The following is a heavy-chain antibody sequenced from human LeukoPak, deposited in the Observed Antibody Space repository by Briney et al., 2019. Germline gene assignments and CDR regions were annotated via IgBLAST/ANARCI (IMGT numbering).Heavy chain of an antibody. V-gene: IGHV3-30*02. CDR3: AKDQIEHFDWLSNDY. J-gene: IGHJ4*02. D-gene: IGHD3-9*01. CDR1: GITFNTYG. CDR2: IRYNGNDN. Sequence: PGGSLRLSCTASGITFNTYGLHWVRQAPGKGLEWVAFIRYNGNDNYYSDSVKGRFTISRDNSKNTLYLQMNSLRAEDTAVYHCAKDQIEHFDWLSNDYWGQGTLVTVSS.